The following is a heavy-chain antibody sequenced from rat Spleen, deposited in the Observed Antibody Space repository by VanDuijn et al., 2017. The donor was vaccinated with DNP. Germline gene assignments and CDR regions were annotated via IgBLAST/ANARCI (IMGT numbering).Heavy chain of an antibody. D-gene: IGHD5-1*01. CDR1: GFSLTSYH. CDR2: IWTGGST. J-gene: IGHJ2*01. V-gene: IGHV2-30*01. Sequence: QVQLKESGPGLVQPSQTLSLTCTVSGFSLTSYHVHWVRQPSGKGLEWMGVIWTGGSTEENSALKSRLSISRDTSKSQVFLKMNSLQTEDTASYYCARVANWDPDYWGQGVMVTVSS. CDR3: ARVANWDPDY.